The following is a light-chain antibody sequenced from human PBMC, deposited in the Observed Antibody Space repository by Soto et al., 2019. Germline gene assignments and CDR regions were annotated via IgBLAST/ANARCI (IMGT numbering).Light chain of an antibody. Sequence: QSVLTQPASVSGSPGQSITISCTGTSSDVGAYNYVSWYQHHPGKAPKVMVYEVTKRPSGVSNRFSGYKSGDTASLIISVLQDEDEADYYCSSYTSSRTLVFGGGTQLTVL. J-gene: IGLJ7*01. CDR3: SSYTSSRTLV. CDR2: EVT. CDR1: SSDVGAYNY. V-gene: IGLV2-14*01.